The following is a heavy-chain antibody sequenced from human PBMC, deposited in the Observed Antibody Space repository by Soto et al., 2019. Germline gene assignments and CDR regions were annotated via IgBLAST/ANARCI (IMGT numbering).Heavy chain of an antibody. CDR1: GFTFSSYW. Sequence: HPGGSLRLSCAASGFTFSSYWMNWVRQAPGKGLEWVAKIKQDGSEKYYVDSVKGRFTISRDNAKNLVFLQMNSLRAEDTAVYYCASATVTNDYYYYYDTGVWGLGTTVTVSS. CDR2: IKQDGSEK. D-gene: IGHD4-4*01. V-gene: IGHV3-7*03. CDR3: ASATVTNDYYYYYDTGV. J-gene: IGHJ6*02.